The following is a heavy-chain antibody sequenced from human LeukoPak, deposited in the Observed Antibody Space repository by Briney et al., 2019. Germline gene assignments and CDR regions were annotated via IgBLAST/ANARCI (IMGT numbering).Heavy chain of an antibody. Sequence: PSETLSLTCSVSGGSISGYYWNWIRQPPGKGLECIGYVSYSGSTNYNPSLKSRVTISVDTSKNQFSLKVSSVTAADTAVYYCARQAYSSGCYYFDYWGQGTPVTVSS. V-gene: IGHV4-59*08. J-gene: IGHJ4*02. D-gene: IGHD6-19*01. CDR2: VSYSGST. CDR1: GGSISGYY. CDR3: ARQAYSSGCYYFDY.